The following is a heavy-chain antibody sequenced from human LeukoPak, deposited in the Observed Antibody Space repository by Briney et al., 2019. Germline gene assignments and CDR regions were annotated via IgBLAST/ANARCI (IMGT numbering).Heavy chain of an antibody. CDR2: IYYSGST. D-gene: IGHD2-2*01. Sequence: SETLSLTCTDSDGSISSYYWSWIRQPPGKGLEWIGYIYYSGSTNYNPSLKSRVTISVDTSKNQFSLKLSSVTAADTAVYYCATRYCSSTSCSFDFDYWGQGTLVTVSS. CDR1: DGSISSYY. V-gene: IGHV4-59*12. J-gene: IGHJ4*02. CDR3: ATRYCSSTSCSFDFDY.